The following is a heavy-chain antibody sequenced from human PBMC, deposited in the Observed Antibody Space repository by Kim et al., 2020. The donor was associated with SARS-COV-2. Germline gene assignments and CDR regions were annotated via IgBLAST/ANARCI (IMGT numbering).Heavy chain of an antibody. V-gene: IGHV4-34*01. CDR1: GGSFSGYY. Sequence: SETLSLTCAVYGGSFSGYYWSWIRQPPGKGLEWIGEINHSGSTNYNPSLKSRVTISVDTSKNQFSLKLSSVTAADTAVYYCATQYYSSSWWYRPFDYWGQGTLVTVSS. D-gene: IGHD6-13*01. J-gene: IGHJ4*02. CDR3: ATQYYSSSWWYRPFDY. CDR2: INHSGST.